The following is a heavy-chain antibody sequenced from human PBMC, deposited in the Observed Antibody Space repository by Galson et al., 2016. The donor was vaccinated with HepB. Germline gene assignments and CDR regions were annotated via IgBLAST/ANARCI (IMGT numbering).Heavy chain of an antibody. Sequence: SLRLSCAGSGFTFSSYWMSWVRQAPGKGLECVANLKQDGSDKYYVDSVMGRFTISRDNAKNSLYLQMNSLSAEDTAVYYCATGGSRGISDAFGFWGQGTMVTVSS. D-gene: IGHD3-16*01. J-gene: IGHJ3*01. CDR2: LKQDGSDK. CDR3: ATGGSRGISDAFGF. V-gene: IGHV3-7*01. CDR1: GFTFSSYW.